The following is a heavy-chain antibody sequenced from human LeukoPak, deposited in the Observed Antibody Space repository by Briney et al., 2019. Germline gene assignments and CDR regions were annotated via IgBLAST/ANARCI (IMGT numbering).Heavy chain of an antibody. CDR2: IYGGGST. CDR1: GLSVSSNF. V-gene: IGHV3-53*05. D-gene: IGHD2-21*01. J-gene: IGHJ3*02. CDR3: AKDNSRAFDI. Sequence: GGSLRLSCAATGLSVSSNFMSWVRQAPGKGLEWVSVIYGGGSTYYADSVKGRFTISRDNSKNTLYLQMNSLRAEDTAVYYCAKDNSRAFDIWGQGTMVTVSS.